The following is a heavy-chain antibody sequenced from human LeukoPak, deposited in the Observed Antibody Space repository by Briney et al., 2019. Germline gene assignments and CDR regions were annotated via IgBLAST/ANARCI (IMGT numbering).Heavy chain of an antibody. CDR3: AKEDYSNP. CDR2: IRYDGDNK. CDR1: GFTFSSYG. D-gene: IGHD4-11*01. V-gene: IGHV3-30*02. Sequence: PGGSLRLSCAASGFTFSSYGMHWVRQAPGKGLEWVAFIRYDGDNKYYADSAKGRFTISRDNSKNTLYLQMNSLRPEDTAVYYCAKEDYSNPWGQGTLVTVSS. J-gene: IGHJ5*02.